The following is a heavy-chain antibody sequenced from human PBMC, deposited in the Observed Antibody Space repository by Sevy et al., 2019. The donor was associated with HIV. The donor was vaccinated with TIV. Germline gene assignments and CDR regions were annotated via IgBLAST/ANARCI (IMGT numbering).Heavy chain of an antibody. J-gene: IGHJ5*02. D-gene: IGHD4-17*01. CDR1: GFTFSSYG. V-gene: IGHV3-30*18. Sequence: GGSLRLSCAASGFTFSSYGMHWVRQAPGKGLEWVAVISYDGSNKYYADSVKGRFTISRDNSKNRLYLQLNSLRAEDTAGYYCAKSGGGDYGDFIETNWFDPWGQGTLVTVSS. CDR3: AKSGGGDYGDFIETNWFDP. CDR2: ISYDGSNK.